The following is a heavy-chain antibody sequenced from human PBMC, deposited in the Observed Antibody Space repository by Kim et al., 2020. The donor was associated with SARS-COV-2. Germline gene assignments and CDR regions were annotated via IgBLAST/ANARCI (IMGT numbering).Heavy chain of an antibody. V-gene: IGHV3-30*18. J-gene: IGHJ4*03. CDR2: TSYDGSNK. Sequence: GGSLRLSCAASGFTFSSYGMHWVRQAPGKGLEWVAVTSYDGSNKYYADSVKGRFTISRDNSKNTLYLQMNSLRAEDTAVYYCAKALSRGSGWCYLDDWGQGTLVTVSS. CDR3: AKALSRGSGWCYLDD. CDR1: GFTFSSYG. D-gene: IGHD6-19*01.